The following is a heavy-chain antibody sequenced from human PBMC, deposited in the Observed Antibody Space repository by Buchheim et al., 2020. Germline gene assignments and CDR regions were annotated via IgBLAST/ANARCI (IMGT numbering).Heavy chain of an antibody. CDR1: GFTFSNAW. CDR2: IKTKGDGGRT. J-gene: IGHJ4*02. D-gene: IGHD1-1*01. CDR3: TIELD. V-gene: IGHV3-15*01. Sequence: EVQLVESGGGLVEPGGSLRLSCAASGFTFSNAWMSWVRQAPGKGLEWVGRIKTKGDGGRTDYAAPVKDRFIISRDDSKNMLYLQMNSLKIEDTAVYYCTIELDWGQGAL.